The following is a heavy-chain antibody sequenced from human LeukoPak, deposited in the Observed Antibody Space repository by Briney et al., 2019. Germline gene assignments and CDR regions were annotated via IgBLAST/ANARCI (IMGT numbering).Heavy chain of an antibody. CDR2: IIPIFGTA. D-gene: IGHD3-22*01. CDR3: ARDRRGYYDSSGYYY. J-gene: IGHJ4*02. CDR1: GYTFTSYG. V-gene: IGHV1-69*13. Sequence: ASVKVSCKASGYTFTSYGISWVRQAPGQGLEWMGGIIPIFGTANYAQKFQGRVTIAADESTSTAYMELSSLRSEDTAVYYCARDRRGYYDSSGYYYWGQGTLVTVSS.